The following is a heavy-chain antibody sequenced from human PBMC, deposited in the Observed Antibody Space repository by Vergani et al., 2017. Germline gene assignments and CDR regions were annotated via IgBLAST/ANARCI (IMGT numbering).Heavy chain of an antibody. Sequence: EVQLLESGGGLVQPGGSRRLSCAGAGFTFDPYPMAYVRQAPGKGLEWVATISSGGGDIFYADSVKGRCTISRDNSKNTLYLQMNSLKDEDAAVYYCTNAWGLYYLHGEYFQYLGRGTLVAVSS. CDR2: ISSGGGDI. J-gene: IGHJ1*01. D-gene: IGHD3-10*01. CDR3: TNAWGLYYLHGEYFQY. V-gene: IGHV3-23*01. CDR1: GFTFDPYP.